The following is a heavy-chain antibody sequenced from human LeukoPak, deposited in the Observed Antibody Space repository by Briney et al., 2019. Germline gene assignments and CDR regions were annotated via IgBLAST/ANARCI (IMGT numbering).Heavy chain of an antibody. CDR1: GFTFSSYA. V-gene: IGHV3-64*01. D-gene: IGHD6-19*01. Sequence: GGSLRLSCAASGFTFSSYAMHWVRQAPGKGLEYVSAISSNGGSTYYANSVKGRFTISRDNSKNTLYLQMGSLRAEDMAVYYCARVPSSGWYPLFDYWGQGTLVTVS. CDR3: ARVPSSGWYPLFDY. J-gene: IGHJ4*02. CDR2: ISSNGGST.